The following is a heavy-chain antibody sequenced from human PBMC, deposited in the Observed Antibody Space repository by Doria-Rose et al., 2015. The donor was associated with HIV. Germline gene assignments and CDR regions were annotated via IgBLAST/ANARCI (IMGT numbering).Heavy chain of an antibody. Sequence: QITLKESGPVLVKPTETPTLTCTVSGVSLSSPGMGVSWIRQPPGKALEWLANIFSDDERSYKPSLKSRLTISRGTSKSQAVLTMTDMDPVDTATYYCARIKSSRWYHKYYFDFWGQGTLVIVSA. J-gene: IGHJ4*02. CDR3: ARIKSSRWYHKYYFDF. CDR1: GVSLSSPGMG. D-gene: IGHD6-13*01. CDR2: IFSDDER. V-gene: IGHV2-26*01.